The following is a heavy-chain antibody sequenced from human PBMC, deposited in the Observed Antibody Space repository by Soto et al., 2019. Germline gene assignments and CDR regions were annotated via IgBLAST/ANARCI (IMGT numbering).Heavy chain of an antibody. V-gene: IGHV3-7*01. CDR1: GFPFSVYW. CDR2: IKIDGTGI. D-gene: IGHD3-10*01. J-gene: IGHJ4*02. CDR3: ARDSGYGSVDSVIHYFDY. Sequence: EVQLVESGGKLVQPGGSLRLSCVASGFPFSVYWMSWVRQAPGEGLEWVARIKIDGTGIQYADSVKGRFTTSRDNAENSVYLQMNRLRGEDTAVYYCARDSGYGSVDSVIHYFDYWGQGALVTVTS.